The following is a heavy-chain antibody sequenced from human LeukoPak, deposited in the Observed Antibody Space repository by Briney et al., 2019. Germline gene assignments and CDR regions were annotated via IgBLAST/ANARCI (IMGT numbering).Heavy chain of an antibody. Sequence: PGGSLRLSCATSGFTFSSYAMHWVRQAPGKGLEWVAVISYDGSNKYYADSVKGRFTISRDNSKNTLYLEMNSLRAEDTAVYYCVRVTEGATRGQGTLVTVSS. CDR1: GFTFSSYA. V-gene: IGHV3-30*01. CDR2: ISYDGSNK. CDR3: VRVTEGAT. D-gene: IGHD1-26*01. J-gene: IGHJ4*02.